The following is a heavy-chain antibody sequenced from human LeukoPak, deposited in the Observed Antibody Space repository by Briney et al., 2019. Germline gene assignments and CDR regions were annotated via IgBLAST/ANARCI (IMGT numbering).Heavy chain of an antibody. CDR1: GGSFSGYY. CDR2: INHSGCA. D-gene: IGHD2-21*01. Sequence: SETLSLPCAVYGGSFSGYYWSWMRQPPGKGLEWIGGINHSGCAHHNPPLQRRVTMSLDTSKHQFSLTLTSVTAADTAVYYCARVLFTEEDAFDIWGQGTMVTVSS. V-gene: IGHV4-34*01. CDR3: ARVLFTEEDAFDI. J-gene: IGHJ3*02.